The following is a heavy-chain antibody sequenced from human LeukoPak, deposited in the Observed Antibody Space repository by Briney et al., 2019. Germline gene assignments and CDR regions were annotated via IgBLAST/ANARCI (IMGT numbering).Heavy chain of an antibody. Sequence: SETLSLTCTVSGGSISSSSYYWGWIRQPPGKGLEWIGRIYTSGSTNYNPSLKSRVTMSVDTSKNQFSLKLSSVTAADTAVYYCARERYYDSSGYYYGDYYYYYMDVWGKGTTVTISS. D-gene: IGHD3-22*01. CDR2: IYTSGST. J-gene: IGHJ6*03. CDR1: GGSISSSSYY. CDR3: ARERYYDSSGYYYGDYYYYYMDV. V-gene: IGHV4-39*07.